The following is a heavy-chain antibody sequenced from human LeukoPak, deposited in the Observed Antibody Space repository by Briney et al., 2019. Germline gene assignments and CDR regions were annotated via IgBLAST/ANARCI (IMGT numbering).Heavy chain of an antibody. D-gene: IGHD3/OR15-3a*01. CDR2: ISSNSGTI. Sequence: GGSLRLSCAASGFTFSSYSMNWVRQAPGKGLEWFSYISSNSGTIYYADSVKGRFTISRDNAENSLYLQMNSLRDEDTAVYYCARDKDWAFDYWGQGTLVTVSS. CDR1: GFTFSSYS. CDR3: ARDKDWAFDY. J-gene: IGHJ4*02. V-gene: IGHV3-48*02.